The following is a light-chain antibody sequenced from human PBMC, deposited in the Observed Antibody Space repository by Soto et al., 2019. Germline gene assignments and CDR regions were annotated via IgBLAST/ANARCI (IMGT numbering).Light chain of an antibody. CDR2: GAS. V-gene: IGKV1-5*01. CDR1: QSISTW. Sequence: DIQMTQSPSTLSASVGDRVTITCRASQSISTWLAWYQQKPGKAPKLLISGASSLQSGVPSRFSGSASGTEFTLTISSLQPDDIATYYCQQCHRYLTFGQGTKVDIK. CDR3: QQCHRYLT. J-gene: IGKJ1*01.